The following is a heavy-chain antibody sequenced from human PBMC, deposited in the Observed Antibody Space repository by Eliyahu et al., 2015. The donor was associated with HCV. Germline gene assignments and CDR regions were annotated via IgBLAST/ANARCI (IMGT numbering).Heavy chain of an antibody. V-gene: IGHV4-59*07. Sequence: VQLHESGPGLVKSSDTLSLTCTVSGGSISTYFWSWIRQSPGKGLEWIAYIFYNGKTNYNPSFKSRATISVDTDKNVVSLNLRSVTAADTAVFFCARGHSLYNAFYYALDMWGQGTAVTVSS. CDR1: GGSISTYF. D-gene: IGHD1-14*01. CDR3: ARGHSLYNAFYYALDM. J-gene: IGHJ6*02. CDR2: IFYNGKT.